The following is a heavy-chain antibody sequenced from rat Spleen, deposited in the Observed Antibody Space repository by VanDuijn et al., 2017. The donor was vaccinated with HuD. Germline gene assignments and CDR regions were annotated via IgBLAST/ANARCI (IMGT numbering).Heavy chain of an antibody. CDR1: GFTFINYD. D-gene: IGHD1-1*01. CDR3: ARPPTTVGYFDY. CDR2: ISYNGGST. J-gene: IGHJ2*01. Sequence: EVQLVESGGGLVQPGRSMKLSCAASGFTFINYDMAWVRQAPTKGLEWVASISYNGGSTYYRDSVKGRFTISRDNAKSTLYLQMDSLRSEDTATYYCARPPTTVGYFDYWGQGVMVTVSS. V-gene: IGHV5-25*01.